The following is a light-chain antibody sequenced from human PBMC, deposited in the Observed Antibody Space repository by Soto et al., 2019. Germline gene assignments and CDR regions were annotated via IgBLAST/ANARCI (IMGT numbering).Light chain of an antibody. CDR1: SSDVGGYNY. V-gene: IGLV2-14*01. Sequence: QSVLTRPASVSGSPGQSITISCTGTSSDVGGYNYVSWYQQHPGKAPKLMIYDVSNRPSGVSNRFSGSKSGNTASLTISGLQAEDEADYYCSSYTSSSTSLFGTGTKV. CDR2: DVS. J-gene: IGLJ1*01. CDR3: SSYTSSSTSL.